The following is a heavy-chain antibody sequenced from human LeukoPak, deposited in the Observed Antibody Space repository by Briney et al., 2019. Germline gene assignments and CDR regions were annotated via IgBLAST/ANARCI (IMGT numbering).Heavy chain of an antibody. CDR2: ISAYNGNT. D-gene: IGHD3-22*01. V-gene: IGHV1-18*01. J-gene: IGHJ4*02. CDR3: ARAKDSSGYYLLYYFDY. CDR1: GGTFSSYA. Sequence: AASVKVSCKASGGTFSSYAISWVRQAPGQGLEWMGWISAYNGNTNYAQKLQGRVTMTTDTSTSTAYMELRSLRSDDTAVYYCARAKDSSGYYLLYYFDYWGQGTLVTVSS.